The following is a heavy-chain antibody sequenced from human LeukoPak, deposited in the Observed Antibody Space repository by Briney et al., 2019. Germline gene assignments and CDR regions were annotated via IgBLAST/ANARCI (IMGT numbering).Heavy chain of an antibody. CDR3: AKEGGDCSSTSCYCNPGEGSCNYYYYMDV. Sequence: TGGSLRLSCAASGFTFSSYNMYWVRQAPGKELEWISYISSSSKTIYYADSVKGRFTISRDNSKNTLYLQMNSLRAEDTAVYYCAKEGGDCSSTSCYCNPGEGSCNYYYYMDVWGKGTTVTVSS. CDR2: ISSSSKTI. J-gene: IGHJ6*03. CDR1: GFTFSSYN. D-gene: IGHD2-2*01. V-gene: IGHV3-48*01.